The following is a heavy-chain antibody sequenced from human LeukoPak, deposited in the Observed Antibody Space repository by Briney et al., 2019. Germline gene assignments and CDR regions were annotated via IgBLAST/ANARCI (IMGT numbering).Heavy chain of an antibody. CDR3: ARVITMVRGAVLRYYYMDV. V-gene: IGHV4-39*07. Sequence: SETLSLTCTVSGGSISSSSYYWGWIRQPPGKGLEWIGSIYYSGSTYYNPSLKSRVTISVDTSKNQFSLKLSSVTAADTAVYYCARVITMVRGAVLRYYYMDVWGKGTTVTISS. CDR1: GGSISSSSYY. CDR2: IYYSGST. J-gene: IGHJ6*03. D-gene: IGHD3-10*01.